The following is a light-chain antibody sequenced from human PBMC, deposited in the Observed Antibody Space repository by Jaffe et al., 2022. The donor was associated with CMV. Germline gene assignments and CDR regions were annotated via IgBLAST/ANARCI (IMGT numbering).Light chain of an antibody. J-gene: IGLJ1*01. V-gene: IGLV3-21*04. CDR2: YET. CDR1: NLGSKS. CDR3: QVWDRNSDHYV. Sequence: SYVLAQPPSVSVAPGETARITCGGDNLGSKSVHWYQQKPGQAPVLVIYYETDRPSGIPERFSASNSGSTATLTISSVEAGDEADYFCQVWDRNSDHYVFGIGTKVTVL.